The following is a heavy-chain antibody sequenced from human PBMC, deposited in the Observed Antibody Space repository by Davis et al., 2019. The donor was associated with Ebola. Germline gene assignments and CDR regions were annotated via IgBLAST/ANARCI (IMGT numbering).Heavy chain of an antibody. J-gene: IGHJ6*02. V-gene: IGHV1-58*02. CDR3: AAVPQQFWSGYPANYGLDV. D-gene: IGHD3-3*01. CDR1: GFSFSSSA. CDR2: MVVGSGHA. Sequence: SVKVSCKASGFSFSSSAMQWVRQARGQRLEWMGWMVVGSGHANYAQKLQERVTITRDMSTSTAYMELSSLTFEDTAVYFCAAVPQQFWSGYPANYGLDVWGQGTTVTVSS.